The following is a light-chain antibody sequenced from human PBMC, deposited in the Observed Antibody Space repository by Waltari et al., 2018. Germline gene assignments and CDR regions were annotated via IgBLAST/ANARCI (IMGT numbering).Light chain of an antibody. V-gene: IGLV4-69*01. CDR2: VNSDGSH. Sequence: QLVLTQSPSASASLGASVKFTCTLSSGHSSNIIAWHQQQPEKGPRDLMKVNSDGSHSKGDGVPDRVSGSGSGTERFLTFAGDQSEDEADDYCQTGGHGTWVFGGGTKLTVL. J-gene: IGLJ3*02. CDR3: QTGGHGTWV. CDR1: SGHSSNI.